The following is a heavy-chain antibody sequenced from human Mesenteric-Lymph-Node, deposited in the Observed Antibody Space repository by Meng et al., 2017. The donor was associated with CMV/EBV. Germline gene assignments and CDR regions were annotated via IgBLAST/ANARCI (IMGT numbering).Heavy chain of an antibody. V-gene: IGHV6-1*01. CDR2: TYYRSKWYN. D-gene: IGHD7-27*01. CDR3: ARDQTGGALFDN. CDR1: GDSASSNNAA. J-gene: IGHJ4*02. Sequence: LRLSCAISGDSASSNNAAWHWIRQSPSRGLEWLGRTYYRSKWYNDYAVSVKSRITINPDTSKNQFSLQLNSVTPEDTAVYYCARDQTGGALFDNWGQGTLVTVSS.